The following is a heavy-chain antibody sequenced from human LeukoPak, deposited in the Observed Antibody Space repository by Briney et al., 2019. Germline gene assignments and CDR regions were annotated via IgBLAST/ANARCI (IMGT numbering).Heavy chain of an antibody. D-gene: IGHD3-9*01. V-gene: IGHV3-23*01. CDR2: ISGGSGTT. J-gene: IGHJ4*02. CDR1: GFTFSSYA. Sequence: QPGGSLRLSCAASGFTFSSYAMSWVRQSPGKGLEWVSAISGGSGTTYYADSVKGRFTISRDNSKTTLYLQMNSLRAEDTAIYYCAKFYDILTGYFDSWGQGTLVTVSS. CDR3: AKFYDILTGYFDS.